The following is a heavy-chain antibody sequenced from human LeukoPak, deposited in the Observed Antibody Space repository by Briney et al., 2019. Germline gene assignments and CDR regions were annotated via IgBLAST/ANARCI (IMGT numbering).Heavy chain of an antibody. CDR1: GFTFSSSL. Sequence: PGGSLRLSCATSGFTFSSSLIHWVRQAPGKGLEWVAVVSYDGSNRYYADSVKGRFTISRDNSKNTLYLQLNSLRAEDTAVYSCARDGSHGNFDYWGQGTLVTVSS. D-gene: IGHD2-15*01. J-gene: IGHJ4*02. CDR3: ARDGSHGNFDY. V-gene: IGHV3-30-3*01. CDR2: VSYDGSNR.